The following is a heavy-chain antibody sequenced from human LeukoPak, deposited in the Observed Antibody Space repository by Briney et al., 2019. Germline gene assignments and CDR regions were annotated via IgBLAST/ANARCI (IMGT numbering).Heavy chain of an antibody. CDR1: GYTFTSSG. J-gene: IGHJ4*02. D-gene: IGHD6-19*01. CDR3: AKNSSGGYSDY. V-gene: IGHV1-18*01. Sequence: ASVKVSCKTSGYTFTSSGITWVRQAPGQGLEWMGWISTYNGYSKYAQNLQGRVIMTADTSTSTAYMELSSLRSDDTAVYYCAKNSSGGYSDYWGQGTLVTVSS. CDR2: ISTYNGYS.